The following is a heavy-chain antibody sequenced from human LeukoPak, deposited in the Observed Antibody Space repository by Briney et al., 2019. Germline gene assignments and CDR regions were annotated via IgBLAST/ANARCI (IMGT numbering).Heavy chain of an antibody. CDR2: IYHSGST. V-gene: IGHV4-38-2*02. CDR3: AKVRAPAAIVWFDP. D-gene: IGHD2-2*01. Sequence: SETLSLTCTVSCYSISSGYYWGWIRQPPGKGLEWSGSIYHSGSTYYNPSLKSRVTISVDTSKNQFSLKLSSVTAADTAVYYCAKVRAPAAIVWFDPWGQGTLVTVSS. CDR1: CYSISSGYY. J-gene: IGHJ5*02.